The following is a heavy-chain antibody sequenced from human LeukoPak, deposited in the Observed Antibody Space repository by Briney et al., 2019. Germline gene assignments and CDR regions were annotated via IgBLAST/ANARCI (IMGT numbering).Heavy chain of an antibody. CDR2: VSGSGGST. J-gene: IGHJ2*01. D-gene: IGHD3-10*01. V-gene: IGHV3-23*01. CDR3: AKGLVRGVITYWYFDL. CDR1: GFTFSGYA. Sequence: GGSLRLSCAASGFTFSGYAMSWVRQAPGKGLEWVSAVSGSGGSTYYADSVKGRFTISRDNSKNTLYLQMNSLRAEDTAVYYCAKGLVRGVITYWYFDLWGRGTLVTVSS.